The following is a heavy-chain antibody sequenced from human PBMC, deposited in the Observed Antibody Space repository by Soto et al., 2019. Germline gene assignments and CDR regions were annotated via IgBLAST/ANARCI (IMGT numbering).Heavy chain of an antibody. Sequence: GGSLRLSCAASGFTLSSYAMSWVRQAPGKGLEWVSAISGSGGSTYYADSVKGRFTISRDNSKNTLYLQMNSLRAEDTAVYYCAKDKGGYQLPYFDYWGQGTLVTVSS. CDR1: GFTLSSYA. CDR3: AKDKGGYQLPYFDY. J-gene: IGHJ4*02. D-gene: IGHD2-2*01. CDR2: ISGSGGST. V-gene: IGHV3-23*01.